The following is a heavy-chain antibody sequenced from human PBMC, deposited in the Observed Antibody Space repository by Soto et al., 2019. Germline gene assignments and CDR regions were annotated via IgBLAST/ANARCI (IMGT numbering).Heavy chain of an antibody. J-gene: IGHJ6*02. V-gene: IGHV1-3*01. Sequence: ASVKVSCKAAGYTFTSSAMHWVRQAPGQRLEWMGWINAGNGNTKYSQKFQGRVTITRDTSASTAYMELSSLRSEDTAVYYCAAKTVRFLEWLPIYGMDVWGQGTTVTVS. D-gene: IGHD3-3*01. CDR1: GYTFTSSA. CDR3: AAKTVRFLEWLPIYGMDV. CDR2: INAGNGNT.